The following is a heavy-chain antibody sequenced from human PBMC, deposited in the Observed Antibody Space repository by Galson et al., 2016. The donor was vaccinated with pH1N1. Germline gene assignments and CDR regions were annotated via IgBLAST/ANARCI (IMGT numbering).Heavy chain of an antibody. Sequence: SVKVSCKASGYIFTNHYIHWVRQAPGQELEWMGWINPCSGSTKSAQRFQGRVTMTRDTSISTAYLQLRGLTADDTAVYYCARQDGNWLDPWGQGTLVTVSS. CDR1: GYIFTNHY. V-gene: IGHV1-2*02. J-gene: IGHJ5*02. CDR3: ARQDGNWLDP. CDR2: INPCSGST.